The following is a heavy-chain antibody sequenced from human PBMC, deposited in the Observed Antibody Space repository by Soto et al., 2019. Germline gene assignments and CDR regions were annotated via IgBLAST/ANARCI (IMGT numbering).Heavy chain of an antibody. CDR2: ISYDGSNK. CDR3: ARDLIAVAGTATYYYGMDV. CDR1: GFTFSSYA. Sequence: QVQLVESGGGVVQPGRSLRLSCAASGFTFSSYAMHWVRQAPGKGLEWVAVISYDGSNKDYADSVKGRFTISRDNSKNTLYLQMNRLRAEDTAVYYCARDLIAVAGTATYYYGMDVWGQGTTVTVSS. J-gene: IGHJ6*02. V-gene: IGHV3-30-3*01. D-gene: IGHD6-19*01.